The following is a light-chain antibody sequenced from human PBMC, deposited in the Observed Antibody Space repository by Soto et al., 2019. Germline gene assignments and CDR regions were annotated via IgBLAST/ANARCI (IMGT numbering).Light chain of an antibody. CDR1: SSNIGSKH. Sequence: QSVLTQSPSASGTPGQRVIIACSGSSSNIGSKHVNWYRHLPGAAPKLLIFRSDQRPSGVPVRFSGSKSGTTASLAISGLQSGEEADYYCAAWDDSRYGVVFGGGTQLTVL. CDR2: RSD. CDR3: AAWDDSRYGVV. J-gene: IGLJ2*01. V-gene: IGLV1-44*01.